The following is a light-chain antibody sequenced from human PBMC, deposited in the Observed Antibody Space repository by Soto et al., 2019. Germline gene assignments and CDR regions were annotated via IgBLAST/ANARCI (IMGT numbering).Light chain of an antibody. Sequence: EIILTQSPDTLSLSPGERATLSCRASQTVSSNYLAWCQQKPGQAPRLLIYGASIRATGIPARFSGSGSGTEFTLTISSLQSEDFAVYYCQQYNVWPPLFGQGTRLEIK. V-gene: IGKV3-15*01. CDR3: QQYNVWPPL. CDR2: GAS. CDR1: QTVSSN. J-gene: IGKJ5*01.